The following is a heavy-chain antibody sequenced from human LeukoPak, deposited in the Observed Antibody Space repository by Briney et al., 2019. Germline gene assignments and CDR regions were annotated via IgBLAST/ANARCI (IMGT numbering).Heavy chain of an antibody. J-gene: IGHJ4*02. Sequence: GGSLRLSCAASGFTFSSYGMSWVRQAPGKGLEWVSAISGSGGSTYYADSVKGRFTISRDNSKNTLYLQMNSLRAEDTAVYYCAKDGFSLTPVYYFDYWGQGTLVTVSS. CDR1: GFTFSSYG. CDR3: AKDGFSLTPVYYFDY. D-gene: IGHD4-17*01. V-gene: IGHV3-23*01. CDR2: ISGSGGST.